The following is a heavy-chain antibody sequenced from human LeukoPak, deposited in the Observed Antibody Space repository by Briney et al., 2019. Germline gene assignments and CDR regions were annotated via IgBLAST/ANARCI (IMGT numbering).Heavy chain of an antibody. D-gene: IGHD6-6*01. V-gene: IGHV4-34*01. CDR1: GGFFSGYY. CDR3: ARDTPSSIAARRFTGFDP. J-gene: IGHJ5*02. CDR2: INNSGST. Sequence: SETLSLTCAVYGGFFSGYYWSWIRQPPGKGPEWIGEINNSGSTNYNPSLKSRVTISVDTSKNQFSLKLSSVTAADTAVYYCARDTPSSIAARRFTGFDPWGQGTLVTVSS.